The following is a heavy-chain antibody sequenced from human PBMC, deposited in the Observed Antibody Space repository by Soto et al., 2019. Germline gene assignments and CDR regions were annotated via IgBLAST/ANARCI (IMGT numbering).Heavy chain of an antibody. CDR1: GGTFSSYA. CDR3: ARDQIAAAGTSSGMDV. V-gene: IGHV1-69*13. D-gene: IGHD6-13*01. J-gene: IGHJ6*02. CDR2: IIPIFGTA. Sequence: SVKVSCKASGGTFSSYAISWVRQAPGQGLEWMGGIIPIFGTANYAQKFQGRVTITADESTSTAYMELSSLRSEDTAVYYCARDQIAAAGTSSGMDVWGQGTTVTVSS.